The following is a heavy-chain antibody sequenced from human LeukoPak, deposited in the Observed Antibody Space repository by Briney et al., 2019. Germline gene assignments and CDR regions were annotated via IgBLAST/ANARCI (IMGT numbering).Heavy chain of an antibody. V-gene: IGHV3-7*01. CDR1: GFTFSSYW. CDR2: INQDGSEK. CDR3: TRENWHLDY. Sequence: WGSLRLSCAASGFTFSSYWMSWVRQDPGKGLECVANINQDGSEKYYGDSVKDRFTISRDNAKNSLYLQMNSLRAEDAAVYYCTRENWHLDYWGQGNLVTVSS. J-gene: IGHJ4*02.